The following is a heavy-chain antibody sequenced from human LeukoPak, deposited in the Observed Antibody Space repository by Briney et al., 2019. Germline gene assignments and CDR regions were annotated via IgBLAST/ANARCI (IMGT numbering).Heavy chain of an antibody. D-gene: IGHD2-2*01. Sequence: QPGGSLRLSCAASGFTFSSYGMSWVRQAPGKGLEWVSAISGSGGSTYYADSVKGRFTISRDNSKNTLYLQMNSLRAEDTAVYYCAKDLRQRWAAMTDNWFDPWGQGTLVTVSS. V-gene: IGHV3-23*01. CDR3: AKDLRQRWAAMTDNWFDP. CDR2: ISGSGGST. J-gene: IGHJ5*02. CDR1: GFTFSSYG.